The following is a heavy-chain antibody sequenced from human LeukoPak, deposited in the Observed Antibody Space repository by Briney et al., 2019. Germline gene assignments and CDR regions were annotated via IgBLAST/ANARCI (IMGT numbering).Heavy chain of an antibody. V-gene: IGHV1-46*01. CDR2: INPSGGST. Sequence: ASVKVSCKASGYTFTSYYMHWVRQAPGQGLEWMGIINPSGGSTSYAQKFQGRVTMTRDTSTSTVYMELSSLRSKDTAVYYCAREGSGDYYDSSGSFDYWGQGTLVTVSS. CDR3: AREGSGDYYDSSGSFDY. CDR1: GYTFTSYY. J-gene: IGHJ4*02. D-gene: IGHD3-22*01.